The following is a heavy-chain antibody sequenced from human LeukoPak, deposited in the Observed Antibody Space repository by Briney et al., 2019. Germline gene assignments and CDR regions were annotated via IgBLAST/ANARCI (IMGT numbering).Heavy chain of an antibody. CDR2: IGYTGDT. CDR3: ARVAAATTNPRFDF. CDR1: GGPISSGAYY. Sequence: SETLSLTCTVSGGPISSGAYYWSWVRQLPEKGLDWIGYIGYTGDTYYNPSLRSRATISKDTSKTQFSLRLNSLTAADTAVYYCARVAAATTNPRFDFWGQGTLVTVSS. D-gene: IGHD1-1*01. J-gene: IGHJ4*02. V-gene: IGHV4-31*03.